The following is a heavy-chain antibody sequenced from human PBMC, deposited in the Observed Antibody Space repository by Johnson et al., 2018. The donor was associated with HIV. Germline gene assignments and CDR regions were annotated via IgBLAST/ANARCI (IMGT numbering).Heavy chain of an antibody. Sequence: QVQLVESGGGLVQPGGSLRLSCAASGFTFSNYGMHWVRQTPGKGLEWVAVIWYDGSNKYYADSVKGRFTISRDNSENTLYLQMNSLTAEDTAVYYCASLSDDAFDFWGQGTRVIVSA. CDR3: ASLSDDAFDF. J-gene: IGHJ3*01. V-gene: IGHV3-33*08. CDR1: GFTFSNYG. CDR2: IWYDGSNK.